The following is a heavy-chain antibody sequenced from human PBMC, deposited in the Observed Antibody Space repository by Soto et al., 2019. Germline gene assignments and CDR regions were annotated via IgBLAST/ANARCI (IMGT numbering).Heavy chain of an antibody. CDR2: ISYDGSNK. D-gene: IGHD2-21*02. J-gene: IGHJ5*01. V-gene: IGHV3-30*18. CDR3: AKHNAAYCGGDCYYRNWFDS. CDR1: GFTFSSYG. Sequence: GGSLRLSCAASGFTFSSYGMHWVRQAPGKGLEWVAVISYDGSNKYYADSVKGRFTISRDNSKNTLYLQMNSLRAEDTAVYYCAKHNAAYCGGDCYYRNWFDSWGQGTLVTVSS.